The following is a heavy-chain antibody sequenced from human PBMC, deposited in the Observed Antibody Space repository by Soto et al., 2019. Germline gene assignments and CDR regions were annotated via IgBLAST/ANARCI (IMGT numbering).Heavy chain of an antibody. D-gene: IGHD3-9*01. J-gene: IGHJ5*02. Sequence: PSETLSLTCTVSGGSISSYYWSWIRQPPGKGLEWIGYIYYSGSTNYNPSLKSRVTISVDTSKNQFSLKLSSVTAADTAVYYCARALIPKYDILTGYYTGWFDPWGQGTLVTVSS. CDR3: ARALIPKYDILTGYYTGWFDP. CDR1: GGSISSYY. V-gene: IGHV4-59*01. CDR2: IYYSGST.